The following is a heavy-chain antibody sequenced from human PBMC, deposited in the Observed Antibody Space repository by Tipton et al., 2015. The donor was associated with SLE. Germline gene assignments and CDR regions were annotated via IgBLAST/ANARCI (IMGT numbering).Heavy chain of an antibody. Sequence: QSGPEVKKPGASAKVSCKASGYTFTSYDINWVRQATGQGLEWMGWMNPNSGNTGYAQKFQGRVTMTRNTSISTAYMELSSLRSEDTAVYYCARGKEDCSGGSCYSDYWGQGTLVTVSS. CDR1: GYTFTSYD. V-gene: IGHV1-8*01. D-gene: IGHD2-15*01. CDR3: ARGKEDCSGGSCYSDY. J-gene: IGHJ4*02. CDR2: MNPNSGNT.